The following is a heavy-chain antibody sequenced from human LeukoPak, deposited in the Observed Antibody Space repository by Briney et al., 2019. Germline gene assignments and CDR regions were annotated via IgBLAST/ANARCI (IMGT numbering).Heavy chain of an antibody. D-gene: IGHD2-15*01. CDR1: GGSISSGSYY. V-gene: IGHV4-61*02. J-gene: IGHJ4*02. Sequence: SQTLSLTCTVSGGSISSGSYYWSWIRQPAGKGLEWIGRIYTSGSTNYNPSLKSRVTISVDTSKNQFSLKLSSVTAADTAVYYCAGEKLLGYCSGGSCSKDYWGQGTLVTASS. CDR2: IYTSGST. CDR3: AGEKLLGYCSGGSCSKDY.